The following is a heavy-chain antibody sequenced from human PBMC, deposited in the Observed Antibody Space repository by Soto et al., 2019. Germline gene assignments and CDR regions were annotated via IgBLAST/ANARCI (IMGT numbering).Heavy chain of an antibody. CDR2: ISYDGSNK. J-gene: IGHJ4*02. CDR1: GFTFSSYG. CDR3: AKDPGGGGYRLADY. D-gene: IGHD6-19*01. V-gene: IGHV3-30*18. Sequence: QVQLVESGGGVVQPGRSLRLSCAASGFTFSSYGMHWVRQAPGKGLEWVAVISYDGSNKYYADSVKGRFTISRDKSKNTLYLQMNSLRAEDTAVYYCAKDPGGGGYRLADYWGQGTLVIVSS.